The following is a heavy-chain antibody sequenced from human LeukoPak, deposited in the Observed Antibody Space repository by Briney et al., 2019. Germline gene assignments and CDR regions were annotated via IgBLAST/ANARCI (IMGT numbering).Heavy chain of an antibody. V-gene: IGHV4-34*01. CDR2: INHSGST. J-gene: IGHJ5*02. CDR3: ASRVLIVFRPAARVWFDP. Sequence: SETLSLTCAVYGGSFSGYYWSWIRQPPGKGLEWIGEINHSGSTNYNPSLKSRVTISVDTSKNQFSLKLSSVTAADTAVYYCASRVLIVFRPAARVWFDPWGQGTLVTVSS. D-gene: IGHD2-2*01. CDR1: GGSFSGYY.